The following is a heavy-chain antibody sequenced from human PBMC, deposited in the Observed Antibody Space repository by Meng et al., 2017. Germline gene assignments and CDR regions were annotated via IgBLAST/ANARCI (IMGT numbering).Heavy chain of an antibody. Sequence: SETLSPTCTVSGGSISSSSYYWGWIRQPPGKGLEWIGSIYYSGSTYYNPSLKSRVTISGDTSKNQFSLKLSSVTAADTAVYYCARDATAMVHYFDYWGQGTLVTVSS. CDR2: IYYSGST. CDR3: ARDATAMVHYFDY. J-gene: IGHJ4*02. D-gene: IGHD5-18*01. CDR1: GGSISSSSYY. V-gene: IGHV4-39*07.